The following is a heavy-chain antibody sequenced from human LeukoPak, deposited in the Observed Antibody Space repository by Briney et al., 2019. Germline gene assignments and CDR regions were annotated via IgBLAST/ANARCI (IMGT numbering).Heavy chain of an antibody. CDR3: ASPDPTVVLPRWYAFDI. D-gene: IGHD4-23*01. V-gene: IGHV1-69*13. CDR2: AIPIFGTA. CDR1: GGTFTSYT. Sequence: SVKLSCKASGGTFTSYTISWVRHAPAQGHEWVGGAIPIFGTANYAQKFQGRVTITADESTSTAYMELSSLRSEDTAVYYCASPDPTVVLPRWYAFDIWGQGTMVTVSS. J-gene: IGHJ3*02.